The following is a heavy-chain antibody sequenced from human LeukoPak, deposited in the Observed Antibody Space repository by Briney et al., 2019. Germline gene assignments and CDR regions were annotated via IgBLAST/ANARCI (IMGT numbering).Heavy chain of an antibody. CDR1: GLTFKNYW. D-gene: IGHD6-19*01. CDR3: ARNSAWCFDS. CDR2: IKQDGTEK. J-gene: IGHJ4*02. V-gene: IGHV3-7*01. Sequence: GGSLRLSCAAAGLTFKNYWMTWVRQAPGKGLEWVANIKQDGTEKYYVDSVKGRFTISRDNARSSLYLQMNSLSAEDTAVYYCARNSAWCFDSWGQGTLVTVSS.